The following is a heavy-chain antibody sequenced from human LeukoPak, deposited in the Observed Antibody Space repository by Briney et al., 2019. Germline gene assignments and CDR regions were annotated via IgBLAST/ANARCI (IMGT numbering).Heavy chain of an antibody. CDR1: GGSISSYY. D-gene: IGHD1-7*01. V-gene: IGHV4-4*07. CDR2: IYTRGST. J-gene: IGHJ3*02. Sequence: SETLSLTCTVSGGSISSYYWSWIRQPAGEGREWVGRIYTRGSTNYNPSLKRRLTMSVDTPKHQFSLKLSSVTAADTAVYYCARVRVAGTNPRAFDIWGQGTMVIVSS. CDR3: ARVRVAGTNPRAFDI.